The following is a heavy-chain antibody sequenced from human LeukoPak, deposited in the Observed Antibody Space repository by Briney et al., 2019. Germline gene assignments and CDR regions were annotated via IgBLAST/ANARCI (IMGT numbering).Heavy chain of an antibody. Sequence: SETLSLTCTVSGGSISSTSYYWGWIRQPPGKGLEWIGSIYYYSGSTYYNPSLKSRVTISVDTSKNQFSLKLTSVTAADTAVCYCARWSYGSGIYWGQGTLVTVSS. V-gene: IGHV4-39*01. CDR3: ARWSYGSGIY. CDR1: GGSISSTSYY. D-gene: IGHD3-10*01. CDR2: IYYYSGST. J-gene: IGHJ4*02.